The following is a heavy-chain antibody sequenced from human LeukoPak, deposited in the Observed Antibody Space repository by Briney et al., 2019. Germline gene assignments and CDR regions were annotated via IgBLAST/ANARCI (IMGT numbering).Heavy chain of an antibody. V-gene: IGHV1-2*02. Sequence: GAPVKVSCKASGYTFTGYYVHWVRQAPGQGLEWMGWINPNSGGTNYAQKFQGRVTMTRDTSISTAYMELSRLRSDDTAVYYCAREGLLWFGELLFNWFDPWGQGTLVTVSS. J-gene: IGHJ5*02. D-gene: IGHD3-10*01. CDR1: GYTFTGYY. CDR3: AREGLLWFGELLFNWFDP. CDR2: INPNSGGT.